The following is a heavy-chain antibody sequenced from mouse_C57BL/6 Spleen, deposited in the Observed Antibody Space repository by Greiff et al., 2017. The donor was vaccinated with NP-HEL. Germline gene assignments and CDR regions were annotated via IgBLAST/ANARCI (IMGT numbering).Heavy chain of an antibody. CDR3: ARWGITTVVDAMDY. V-gene: IGHV1-63*01. CDR1: GYTFTNYW. Sequence: QVQLQQSGAELVRPGTSVKMSCKASGYTFTNYWIGWAKQRPGHGLEWIGDIYPGGGYTNYNEKFKGKATLTADKSSSTAYMQFSSLTSEDSAIYYCARWGITTVVDAMDYWGQGTSVTVSS. J-gene: IGHJ4*01. CDR2: IYPGGGYT. D-gene: IGHD1-1*01.